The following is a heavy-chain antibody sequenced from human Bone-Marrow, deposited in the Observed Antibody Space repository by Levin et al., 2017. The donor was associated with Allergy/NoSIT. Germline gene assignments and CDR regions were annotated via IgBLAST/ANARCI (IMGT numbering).Heavy chain of an antibody. CDR1: GFTFSNYA. V-gene: IGHV3-23*01. Sequence: GESLKISCAVSGFTFSNYAMSWVRQAPGKGLEWVSVISGSGGYTNYADSVKGRFTISRDNSKNTLYLQMNSLRAEDTAVYYCAMPMGGSFSYTFDCWGQGTLVTVAS. CDR2: ISGSGGYT. D-gene: IGHD3-16*01. J-gene: IGHJ4*02. CDR3: AMPMGGSFSYTFDC.